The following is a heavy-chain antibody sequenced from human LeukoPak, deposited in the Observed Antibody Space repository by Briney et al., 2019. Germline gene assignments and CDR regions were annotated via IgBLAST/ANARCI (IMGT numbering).Heavy chain of an antibody. CDR2: IYYSGST. CDR1: GGSISSYY. V-gene: IGHV4-59*12. CDR3: ARGYLTGYYN. Sequence: SETLSLTCTVSGGSISSYYWSWIRQPPGKGLEWIGYIYYSGSTNYNPSLKSRVTISVDTSKNQFSLKLSSVTAADTAVYYCARGYLTGYYNWGQGTLVTVSS. D-gene: IGHD3-9*01. J-gene: IGHJ4*02.